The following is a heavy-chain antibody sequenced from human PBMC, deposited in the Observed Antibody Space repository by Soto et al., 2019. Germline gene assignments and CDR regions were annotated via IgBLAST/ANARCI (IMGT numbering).Heavy chain of an antibody. CDR2: ISWNSGSI. J-gene: IGHJ4*02. D-gene: IGHD6-19*01. Sequence: EVQLVESGGGLVQPGRSLRLSCAASGFTFDDYAMHWVRQAPGKGLEWVSGISWNSGSIGYADSVKGRFTISRDNANNARYLQMNSLRAEDTALYYCAKDISAVAGAFDYWGQGTLVTVSS. CDR1: GFTFDDYA. CDR3: AKDISAVAGAFDY. V-gene: IGHV3-9*01.